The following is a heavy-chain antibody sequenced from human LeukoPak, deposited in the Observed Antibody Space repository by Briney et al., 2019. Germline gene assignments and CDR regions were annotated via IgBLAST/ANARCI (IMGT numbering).Heavy chain of an antibody. V-gene: IGHV1-46*01. CDR2: TDPIGGST. J-gene: IGHJ6*02. CDR1: GYTFTNYY. D-gene: IGHD2-15*01. CDR3: ASRYCSGGSCYRGYYYYGMDV. Sequence: ASVKVSCKASGYTFTNYYIHWVRQAPGQGLEWMGITDPIGGSTNYAQKFQGRVTMTRDTSTSTVYMELSSLRSEDSAVYYCASRYCSGGSCYRGYYYYGMDVWGQGTTVTVSS.